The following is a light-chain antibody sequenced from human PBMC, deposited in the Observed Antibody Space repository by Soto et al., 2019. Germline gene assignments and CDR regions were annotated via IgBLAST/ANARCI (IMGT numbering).Light chain of an antibody. CDR2: EGS. J-gene: IGLJ1*01. CDR1: SXDVGSQSL. Sequence: QSALTQPASVSGSPGQSITISCTGSSXDVGSQSLVSWYQHHPGKAPKLMIYEGSRRPSGVSDRFSGSQSGNTASLTVSGLQAEDEADYYCCSYVAGTTYVSGSGTKVTVL. V-gene: IGLV2-23*01. CDR3: CSYVAGTTYV.